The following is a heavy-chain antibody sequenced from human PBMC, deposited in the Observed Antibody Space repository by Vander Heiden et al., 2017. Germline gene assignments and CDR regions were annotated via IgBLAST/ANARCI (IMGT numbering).Heavy chain of an antibody. D-gene: IGHD3-16*01. CDR3: VKPRDYEVDVAYYYYAMDV. V-gene: IGHV3-23*01. Sequence: EVQLLESGGGLVQPGWSLTLPWAASGFTFPCHDLTWVRQVAGRGLEWVSRISGSGRTTYYPESVMGRGTISRDNSKNTVYLQMDSLRVDEYGVYYCVKPRDYEVDVAYYYYAMDVWGQGTTVTVSS. J-gene: IGHJ6*02. CDR2: ISGSGRTT. CDR1: GFTFPCHD.